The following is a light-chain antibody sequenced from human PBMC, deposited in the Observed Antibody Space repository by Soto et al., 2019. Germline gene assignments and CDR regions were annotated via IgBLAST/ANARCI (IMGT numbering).Light chain of an antibody. Sequence: QSVLTQPPSVSGAPGQRVTISCTGSSSNIGAGYDVHWYQQLPGTAPKLLIYGNSNRPSGVPDRFSGSKSGTSVSLAITGLQAEDEADYYCQSYDSSLSGDVFGTGPKVTVL. V-gene: IGLV1-40*01. CDR2: GNS. CDR1: SSNIGAGYD. CDR3: QSYDSSLSGDV. J-gene: IGLJ1*01.